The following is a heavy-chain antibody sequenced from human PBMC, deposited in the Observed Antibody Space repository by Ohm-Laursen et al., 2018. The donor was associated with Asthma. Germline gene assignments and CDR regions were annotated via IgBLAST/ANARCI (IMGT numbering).Heavy chain of an antibody. CDR1: GYTFTGYS. V-gene: IGHV1-2*04. CDR2: INPNGGGT. D-gene: IGHD3-10*01. J-gene: IGHJ6*02. Sequence: ASVTASCKASGYTFTGYSMHWVRQAPGQGLEWMGWINPNGGGTNYAQKFQGWVTMTRDTSISTAYMELSRLRSDDTAVYYCARALVRLNYYYGMDVWGQGTTVTVSS. CDR3: ARALVRLNYYYGMDV.